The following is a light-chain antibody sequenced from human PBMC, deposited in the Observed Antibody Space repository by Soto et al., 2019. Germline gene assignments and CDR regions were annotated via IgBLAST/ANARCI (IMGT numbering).Light chain of an antibody. CDR3: SSYTSSTIVV. Sequence: QSVLTQPASVSGSPGQSITISCTGTSSDVGGYNYVSWYQQHPGRAPKLIIYDVSNRPSGVSNRFSGSKSGNTASLSISGLQAEDEAHYYCSSYTSSTIVVFGGGTKLTVL. CDR2: DVS. J-gene: IGLJ2*01. CDR1: SSDVGGYNY. V-gene: IGLV2-14*01.